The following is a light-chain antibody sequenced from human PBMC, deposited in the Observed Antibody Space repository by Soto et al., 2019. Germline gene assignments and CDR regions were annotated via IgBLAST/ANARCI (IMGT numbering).Light chain of an antibody. J-gene: IGKJ1*01. CDR1: QSISSW. CDR2: KAS. V-gene: IGKV1-5*03. CDR3: QKYNNYPWT. Sequence: DIQMTQSPSTLSASVGDRVTITCRASQSISSWLAWYQQKPGKAPKLLIYKASNLESGVPSRFSGSGSGTEFTFTISSLQPDDFATYYCQKYNNYPWTFGQGTKVEIK.